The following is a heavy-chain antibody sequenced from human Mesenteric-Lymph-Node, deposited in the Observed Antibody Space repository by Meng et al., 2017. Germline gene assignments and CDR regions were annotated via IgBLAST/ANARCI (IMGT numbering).Heavy chain of an antibody. CDR1: GFTFSSYA. Sequence: GGSLRLSCAASGFTFSSYAMHWVRQAPGKGLEWVAVISYDGSNKYYADSVKGRFTISRDNSKNTLYLQMNSLRAEDTAVYYCARDVTSPLWISDYWGQGTLVTVSS. CDR3: ARDVTSPLWISDY. CDR2: ISYDGSNK. V-gene: IGHV3-30*04. D-gene: IGHD1-1*01. J-gene: IGHJ4*02.